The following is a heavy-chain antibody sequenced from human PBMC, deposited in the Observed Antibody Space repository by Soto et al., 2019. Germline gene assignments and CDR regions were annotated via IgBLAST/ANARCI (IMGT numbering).Heavy chain of an antibody. D-gene: IGHD5-12*01. CDR3: ARALSAYEVRYFDY. V-gene: IGHV4-30-4*01. J-gene: IGHJ4*02. Sequence: LSLTCTVSGGSISSGDYYWSWIRQPPGKGLEWIGYIYYSGSTYYNPSLKSRVTISVDTSKNQFSLKLSSVTAADTAVYYCARALSAYEVRYFDYWGQGTLVTVSS. CDR2: IYYSGST. CDR1: GGSISSGDYY.